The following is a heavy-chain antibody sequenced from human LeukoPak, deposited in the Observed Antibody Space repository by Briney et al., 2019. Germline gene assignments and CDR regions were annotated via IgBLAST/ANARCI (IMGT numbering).Heavy chain of an antibody. CDR1: GFTFSSYS. Sequence: PGGPLRLSCAASGFTFSSYSMNWVRQAPGKGLEWVSSISSSSSYIYYADSVKGRFTISRDNAKNSLYLQMNSLRAEDTAVYYCARKGSYYDSSGPSRYYYYYMDVWGKGTTVTVSS. CDR3: ARKGSYYDSSGPSRYYYYYMDV. J-gene: IGHJ6*03. CDR2: ISSSSSYI. V-gene: IGHV3-21*01. D-gene: IGHD3-22*01.